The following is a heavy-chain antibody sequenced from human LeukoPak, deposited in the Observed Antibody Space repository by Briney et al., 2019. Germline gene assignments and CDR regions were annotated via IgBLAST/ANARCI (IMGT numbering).Heavy chain of an antibody. D-gene: IGHD3-9*01. CDR2: IKTDGSST. CDR3: AKVLSLRDSDWVLYVDY. J-gene: IGHJ4*02. V-gene: IGHV3-74*01. CDR1: GFTFSRHY. Sequence: GGSLRLSCAASGFTFSRHYMHWVRQAPGKGLVWVSRIKTDGSSTIYADSVKGRFTISRDNAKNTLYLQMSSLRAEDTAVYYCAKVLSLRDSDWVLYVDYWGQGTLVTVSS.